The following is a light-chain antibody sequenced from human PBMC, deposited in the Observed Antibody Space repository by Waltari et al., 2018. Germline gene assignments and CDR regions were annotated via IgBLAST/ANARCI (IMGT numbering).Light chain of an antibody. J-gene: IGLJ3*02. Sequence: QSVLTQPPSASGTPGQRVTIPCSGSSPNIASNTVNWYQQLPGTAPKLLIYSNNQRPSGVPDRFSGSKSGTSASLAISGLQSEDEADYYCAAWDDSLNGWVFGGGTKLTVL. V-gene: IGLV1-44*01. CDR3: AAWDDSLNGWV. CDR1: SPNIASNT. CDR2: SNN.